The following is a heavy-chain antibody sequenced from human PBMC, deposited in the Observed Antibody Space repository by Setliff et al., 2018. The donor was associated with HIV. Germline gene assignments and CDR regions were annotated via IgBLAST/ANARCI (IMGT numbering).Heavy chain of an antibody. D-gene: IGHD3-16*02. CDR2: ISGTSGTM. CDR1: GFTFSTYS. Sequence: GGSLRLSCAASGFTFSTYSMNWVRQAPGKGLEWVSYISGTSGTMYYADSVKGRFTISRDNAKNSLFLQMNSPTAEDTAVYYCARDPRASYLSYYYYHYLDVWGKGTTVTVSS. CDR3: ARDPRASYLSYYYYHYLDV. J-gene: IGHJ6*03. V-gene: IGHV3-48*01.